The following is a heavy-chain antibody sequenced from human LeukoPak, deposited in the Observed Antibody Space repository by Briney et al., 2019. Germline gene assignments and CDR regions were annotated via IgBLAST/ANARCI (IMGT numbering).Heavy chain of an antibody. V-gene: IGHV5-51*01. CDR2: IYPGDSDT. Sequence: GESLKISCKGSGYSFTSYCIGGVRQMPGKGLEWMWIIYPGDSDTRYSPYFQGQVTISADKSISTAYLQWSSLKASDTAMYYCGAYGSGSTFGYWGQGTLVTVSS. CDR1: GYSFTSYC. J-gene: IGHJ4*02. CDR3: GAYGSGSTFGY. D-gene: IGHD3-10*01.